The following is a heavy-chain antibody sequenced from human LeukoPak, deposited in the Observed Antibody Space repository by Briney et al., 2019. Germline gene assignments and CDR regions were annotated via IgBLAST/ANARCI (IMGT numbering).Heavy chain of an antibody. Sequence: GGSLRLSCAASGFTFSSYSMNWVRQAPGKGLEWVSSISSSSSYIYYADSVKGRFTISRDNAKNSLYLQMNSLRAEDTAVYYCARGDDYGDPGDCWGQGTLVTVSS. CDR2: ISSSSSYI. CDR3: ARGDDYGDPGDC. V-gene: IGHV3-21*01. J-gene: IGHJ4*02. D-gene: IGHD4-17*01. CDR1: GFTFSSYS.